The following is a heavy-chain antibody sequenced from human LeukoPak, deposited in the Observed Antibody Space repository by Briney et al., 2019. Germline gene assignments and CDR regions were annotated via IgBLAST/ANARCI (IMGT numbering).Heavy chain of an antibody. D-gene: IGHD1-26*01. CDR2: IYPGDSGP. Sequence: GESLKISCKVSGYSFTSNCTAWVRQIPGKALKWMGIIYPGDSGPTYSPSFQGQVTISVDKSINTAYLQWSSLQASDTAMYYCGMSGDRVPLQDDVFDVWGQGTMVTVST. CDR1: GYSFTSNC. CDR3: GMSGDRVPLQDDVFDV. V-gene: IGHV5-51*01. J-gene: IGHJ3*01.